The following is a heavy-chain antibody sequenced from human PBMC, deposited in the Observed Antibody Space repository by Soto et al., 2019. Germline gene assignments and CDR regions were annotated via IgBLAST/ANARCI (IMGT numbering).Heavy chain of an antibody. V-gene: IGHV1-69*04. J-gene: IGHJ4*02. CDR2: IIPILGIA. CDR1: RVAYNSYT. CDR3: ARELTVITSQFDY. D-gene: IGHD4-17*01. Sequence: SVKLSSEACRVAYNSYTRSSLRHSPGQGLEWMGRIIPILGIANYAQKFQGRVTITADKSTSTAYMELSSLRSEDTAVYYCARELTVITSQFDYWGQGTLVLVSS.